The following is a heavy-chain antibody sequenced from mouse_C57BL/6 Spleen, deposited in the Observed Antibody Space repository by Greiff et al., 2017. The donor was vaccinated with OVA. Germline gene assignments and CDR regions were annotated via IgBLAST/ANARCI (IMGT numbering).Heavy chain of an antibody. D-gene: IGHD2-5*01. J-gene: IGHJ2*01. V-gene: IGHV7-3*01. CDR3: ARYPDSNYVEDYFDC. Sequence: EVKLVESGGGLVQPGGSLSLSCAASGFTLTDYYMSWVRQPPGKALEWLGFIRNKANGYTTEYSASVKGRFTISRDNSQSILYLQMNALRAEDSATSYCARYPDSNYVEDYFDCWGQGTTLTVSS. CDR2: IRNKANGYTT. CDR1: GFTLTDYY.